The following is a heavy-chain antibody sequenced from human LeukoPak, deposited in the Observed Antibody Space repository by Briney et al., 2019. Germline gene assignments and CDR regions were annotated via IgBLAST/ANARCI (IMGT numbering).Heavy chain of an antibody. CDR2: IKQDGSEK. CDR3: ARDKIVGATNFDY. D-gene: IGHD1-26*01. Sequence: GGSLRLSCAASGFTFSSSAMSWVRQAPGKGLEWVANIKQDGSEKYYVDSVKGRFTISRDNAKNSLYLQMNSLRAEDTAVYYCARDKIVGATNFDYWGQGTLVTVSS. V-gene: IGHV3-7*01. J-gene: IGHJ4*02. CDR1: GFTFSSSA.